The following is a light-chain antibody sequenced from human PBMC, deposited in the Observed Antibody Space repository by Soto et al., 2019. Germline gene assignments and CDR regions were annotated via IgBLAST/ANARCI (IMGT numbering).Light chain of an antibody. CDR3: QQYGSSPPLT. Sequence: EIVFTQSPGTLSLSPGGRATLSCRASLSVSSSFLAWYQQKPGQAPRLLIYGASSRATGIPDRFSGSGSGTDFTLTISRLEPEDFAVYYCQQYGSSPPLTFGGGTKVDNK. CDR1: LSVSSSF. J-gene: IGKJ4*01. CDR2: GAS. V-gene: IGKV3-20*01.